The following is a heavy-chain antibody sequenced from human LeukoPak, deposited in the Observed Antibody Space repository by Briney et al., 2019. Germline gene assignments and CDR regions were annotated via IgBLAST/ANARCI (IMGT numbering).Heavy chain of an antibody. D-gene: IGHD3-16*01. Sequence: GGSLRLSCAASGFTVSSNYMTWVRQAPGKGLEWVSVIYSDGSTYYADSVRGRLTISRDNSKNTLYLQMSSLRAEDSAVYYCAKRGGYETMAAFDYWGQGTLVTVSS. J-gene: IGHJ4*02. CDR1: GFTVSSNY. V-gene: IGHV3-53*01. CDR3: AKRGGYETMAAFDY. CDR2: IYSDGST.